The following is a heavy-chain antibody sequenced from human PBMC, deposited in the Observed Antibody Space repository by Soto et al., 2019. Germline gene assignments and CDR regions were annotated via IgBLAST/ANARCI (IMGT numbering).Heavy chain of an antibody. CDR1: GFTVSSNY. D-gene: IGHD7-27*01. CDR3: ARGSRTGDWYAFDI. J-gene: IGHJ3*02. V-gene: IGHV3-53*04. Sequence: GGSLRLSCAASGFTVSSNYMSWVRQAPGKGLEWVSVIYSGGSTYYADSVKGRSTISRSNSKNTLYLQMNSLRAEDTAVYDCARGSRTGDWYAFDIWGQGTMVTVSS. CDR2: IYSGGST.